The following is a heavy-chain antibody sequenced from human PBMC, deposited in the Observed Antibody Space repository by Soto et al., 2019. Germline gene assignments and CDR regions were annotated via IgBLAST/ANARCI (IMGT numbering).Heavy chain of an antibody. CDR2: IYYSGST. J-gene: IGHJ6*03. CDR3: ARVVKEQLARPHYYYYYMDV. D-gene: IGHD6-6*01. CDR1: GGSISSGGYY. Sequence: SETLSLTCTVSGGSISSGGYYWSWIRQHPGKGLEWTGYIYYSGSTYYNPSLKSRVTISVDTSKNQFSLKLSSVTAADTAVYYCARVVKEQLARPHYYYYYMDVWGKGTTVTVSS. V-gene: IGHV4-31*03.